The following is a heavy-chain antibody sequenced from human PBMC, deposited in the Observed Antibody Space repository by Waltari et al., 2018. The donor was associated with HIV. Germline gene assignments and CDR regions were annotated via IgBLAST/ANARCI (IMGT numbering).Heavy chain of an antibody. Sequence: QVQLVESGGGGVQPGGSLRLSCAASGFTFTGYDIHWVRQAPGKRREWVAFMRYDGTNKYYADSVKGRFTISRDNSKNSLYLQMNSLRAEDTALYYCAKEGATLTTSAYFYYYGMDVWGQGTTVTVSS. V-gene: IGHV3-30*02. D-gene: IGHD4-4*01. J-gene: IGHJ6*02. CDR1: GFTFTGYD. CDR3: AKEGATLTTSAYFYYYGMDV. CDR2: MRYDGTNK.